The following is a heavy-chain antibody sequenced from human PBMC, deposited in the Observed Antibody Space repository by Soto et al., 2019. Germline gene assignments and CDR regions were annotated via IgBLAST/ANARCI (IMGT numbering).Heavy chain of an antibody. D-gene: IGHD3-16*02. CDR1: GGSCSGYY. CDR3: ARARNDDIWGDYPTRGDYFDN. J-gene: IGHJ4*02. CDR2: INHSGST. V-gene: IGHV4-34*01. Sequence: QAQLQQCGAGLLKPSETLSLTCAVYGGSCSGYYWSWIRQPPGKGLEWIGEINHSGSTNYNPSLKGRVSLSVDPSKNQFSLKLSSVTDADTAVYYCARARNDDIWGDYPTRGDYFDNGGQGTLITVSS.